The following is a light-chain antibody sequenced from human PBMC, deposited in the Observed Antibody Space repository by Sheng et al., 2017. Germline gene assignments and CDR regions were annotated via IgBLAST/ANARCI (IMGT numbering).Light chain of an antibody. CDR3: QQYYSTRYS. CDR2: AAS. J-gene: IGKJ2*03. V-gene: IGKV1-NL1*01. CDR1: QGISNS. Sequence: DVQMTQSPSSLSASVGDGVTFTCRASQGISNSLAWYQQKPGKAPKLLLYAASRLESGVPSRFSGSGSGTDYSLTISSLQPEDFATYYCQQYYSTRYSFGQGPSWRSN.